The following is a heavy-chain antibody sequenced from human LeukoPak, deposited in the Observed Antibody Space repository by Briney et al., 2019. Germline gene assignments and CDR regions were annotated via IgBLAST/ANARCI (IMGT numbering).Heavy chain of an antibody. Sequence: SQTLSLTCAISGDSVSSSSAAWSWIRQSPSRGLEWLGRTYYRSKWYNDSAVSVKSRITISPDTSKNQFSLQLNSMTPEDTAVYYCAREGSEGYLFDYWGQGTLVTVSS. V-gene: IGHV6-1*01. CDR1: GDSVSSSSAA. D-gene: IGHD5-18*01. J-gene: IGHJ4*02. CDR2: TYYRSKWYN. CDR3: AREGSEGYLFDY.